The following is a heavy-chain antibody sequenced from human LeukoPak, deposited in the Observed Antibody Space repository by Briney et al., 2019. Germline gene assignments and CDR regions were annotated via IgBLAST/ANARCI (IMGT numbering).Heavy chain of an antibody. V-gene: IGHV3-23*01. Sequence: GGSLRLSCAASGLTFSRYTVSWVRQAPGKGLEWVSGVSTSGGSTYYADSVKGRFTISRDNSKNTLHLQMNSLRAEDTAIYYCAKQAYDSPRTDFDYWGQGTLVTVSS. CDR3: AKQAYDSPRTDFDY. D-gene: IGHD3-22*01. CDR2: VSTSGGST. CDR1: GLTFSRYT. J-gene: IGHJ4*02.